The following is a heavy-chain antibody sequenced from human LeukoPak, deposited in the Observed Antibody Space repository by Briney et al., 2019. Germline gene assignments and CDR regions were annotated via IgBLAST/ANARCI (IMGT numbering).Heavy chain of an antibody. D-gene: IGHD3-9*01. CDR3: ARAGGYYDILTGYYLTAIPKITDY. CDR2: INHSGST. J-gene: IGHJ4*02. V-gene: IGHV4-34*01. Sequence: SETLSLTCAVYGGSFSGYYWSWIRQPPGKGLEWIGEINHSGSTNYNPSLKSRVTISVDTSKNQFSLKLSSVTAADTAVYYCARAGGYYDILTGYYLTAIPKITDYWGQGTLVTASS. CDR1: GGSFSGYY.